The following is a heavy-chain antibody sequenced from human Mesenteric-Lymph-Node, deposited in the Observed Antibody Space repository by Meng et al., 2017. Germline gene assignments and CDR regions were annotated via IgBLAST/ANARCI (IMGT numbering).Heavy chain of an antibody. CDR3: TTGLRYSYGLFMEVDY. V-gene: IGHV3-64*01. J-gene: IGHJ4*02. CDR1: GFTFSSYA. CDR2: ISSNGGST. Sequence: GESLKISCAASGFTFSSYAMHWVRQAPGKGLEYVSAISSNGGSTYYANSVKGRFTISRDNAKNSLYLQMNSLKTEDTAVYYCTTGLRYSYGLFMEVDYWGQGTLVTVSS. D-gene: IGHD5-18*01.